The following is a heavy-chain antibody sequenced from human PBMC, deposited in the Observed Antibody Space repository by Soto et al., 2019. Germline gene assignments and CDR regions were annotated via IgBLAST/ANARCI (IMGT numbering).Heavy chain of an antibody. D-gene: IGHD2-2*02. Sequence: QVQLVQSGAEVKKPGASVKVSCKASGYTFTSYAMHWVRQAPGQRLEWMGWINAGNGNTKYSQKFQGRVTITRDTSASTAYMELSSLRSEDTAVYYCARGGDCSSTSCYNNWFDPWGQGTLVTVSS. CDR2: INAGNGNT. V-gene: IGHV1-3*01. CDR3: ARGGDCSSTSCYNNWFDP. J-gene: IGHJ5*02. CDR1: GYTFTSYA.